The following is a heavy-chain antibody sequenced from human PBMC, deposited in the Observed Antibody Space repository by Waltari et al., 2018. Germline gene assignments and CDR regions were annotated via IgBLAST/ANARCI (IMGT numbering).Heavy chain of an antibody. D-gene: IGHD2-2*01. J-gene: IGHJ4*02. CDR2: IYSGGST. CDR1: GFTVSSNH. Sequence: EVQLVESGGGLIQPGGSLRLSCAASGFTVSSNHMSWVRQAPGKGLEWVSVIYSGGSTYYADSVKGRFTISRDNSKNTLYLQMNSLRAEDTAVYYCARQSGYCSSTSCYPDYWGQGTLVTVSS. V-gene: IGHV3-53*01. CDR3: ARQSGYCSSTSCYPDY.